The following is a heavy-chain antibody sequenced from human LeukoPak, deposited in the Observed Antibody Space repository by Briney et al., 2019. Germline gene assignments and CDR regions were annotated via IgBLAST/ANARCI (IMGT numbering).Heavy chain of an antibody. CDR1: GGTFSSYT. V-gene: IGHV1-69*08. CDR3: ARDYFRPNTAMDRWDAFDI. CDR2: IIPILGTA. Sequence: VASVKVSCKASGGTFSSYTISWVRQAPGQGLEWMGRIIPILGTANYAQKFQGRVTITADKSTSTAYMELSSLRSEDTAVYYCARDYFRPNTAMDRWDAFDIWGQGTMVTVSS. D-gene: IGHD5-18*01. J-gene: IGHJ3*02.